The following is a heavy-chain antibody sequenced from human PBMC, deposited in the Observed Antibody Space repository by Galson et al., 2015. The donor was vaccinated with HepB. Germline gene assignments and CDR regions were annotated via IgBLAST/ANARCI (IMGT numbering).Heavy chain of an antibody. Sequence: ETLSLTCAVSGYSISSSNWWGWIRQPPGKGLEWIGYIYYSGSTYYNPSIKSRVTMSVDTSKNQFSLKLSSVTAVDTAVYYCARSGRGGYYFDYWGQGTLVTVSS. CDR2: IYYSGST. J-gene: IGHJ4*02. V-gene: IGHV4-28*01. D-gene: IGHD1-26*01. CDR1: GYSISSSNW. CDR3: ARSGRGGYYFDY.